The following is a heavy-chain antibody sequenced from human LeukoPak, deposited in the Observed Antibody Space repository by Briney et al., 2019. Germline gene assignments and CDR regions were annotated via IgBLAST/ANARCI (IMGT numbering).Heavy chain of an antibody. CDR2: ISAYNGNT. V-gene: IGHV1-18*01. CDR1: GYTFTSYG. J-gene: IGHJ4*02. D-gene: IGHD6-6*01. Sequence: VASVKVSCKASGYTFTSYGISWVRQAPGQGLEWMGWISAYNGNTNYAQKLQGRVTMTTDTSTSTAYMELRSLRSDDTAVYYCAREGDAEYSSHFDYWGQGTLVTVSS. CDR3: AREGDAEYSSHFDY.